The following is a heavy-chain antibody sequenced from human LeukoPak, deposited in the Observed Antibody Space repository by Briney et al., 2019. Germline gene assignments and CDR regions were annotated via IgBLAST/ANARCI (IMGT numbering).Heavy chain of an antibody. J-gene: IGHJ4*02. CDR2: IWYDGSKK. CDR1: AFTFRSYG. Sequence: GRSLRLSCVASAFTFRSYGIPWVRQAPGKGLEWVAVIWYDGSKKYYADSVEGRFTFTRDNSRNTVSLQMDSLRVEDTAVYYCARDEAGSLGFWGQGTLVTVSS. V-gene: IGHV3-33*01. CDR3: ARDEAGSLGF.